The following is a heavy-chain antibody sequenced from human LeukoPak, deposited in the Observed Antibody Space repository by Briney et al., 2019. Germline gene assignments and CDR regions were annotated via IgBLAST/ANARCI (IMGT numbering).Heavy chain of an antibody. CDR1: GFSLSTSGVG. CDR3: AHREGYDSSGYHPYFDY. D-gene: IGHD3-22*01. CDR2: IYWNDDK. V-gene: IGHV2-5*01. Sequence: SGPTLVNPTQTLTLTCTFSGFSLSTSGVGVGWIRQPPGKALEWLALIYWNDDKRCSPSLKSRLTITKDTSKNQVVLTMTNMDPVDTATYYCAHREGYDSSGYHPYFDYWGQGTLVTVSS. J-gene: IGHJ4*02.